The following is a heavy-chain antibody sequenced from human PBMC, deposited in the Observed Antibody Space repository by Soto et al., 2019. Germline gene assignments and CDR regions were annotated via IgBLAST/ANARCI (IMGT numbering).Heavy chain of an antibody. CDR2: VYNSGST. CDR3: ARYSREPVAGYTLDN. D-gene: IGHD1-1*01. V-gene: IGHV4-59*01. J-gene: IGHJ4*02. CDR1: GGSISSNY. Sequence: NPSETLSLTCTVSGGSISSNYWTWIRQPPGKGLEWIGYVYNSGSTNYNPSLKSRVTISEDTSKSQFSMKVNSMTAADTAVYYCARYSREPVAGYTLDNWGQGILVTVSS.